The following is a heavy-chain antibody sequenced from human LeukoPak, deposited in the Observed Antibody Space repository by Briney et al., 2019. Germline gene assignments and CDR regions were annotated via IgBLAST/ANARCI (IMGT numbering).Heavy chain of an antibody. V-gene: IGHV5-51*01. J-gene: IGHJ4*02. CDR2: IYPGGSGI. CDR3: TRPGVAGTAAYFDS. D-gene: IGHD6-19*01. Sequence: GESLKISCQGSGYSFTNSWIAWARQMPGKGMEWMGVIYPGGSGIRYTPSFQGQVTISADKSISTAYWQWSTLKASDTAMYYCTRPGVAGTAAYFDSWGQGTLVTVSS. CDR1: GYSFTNSW.